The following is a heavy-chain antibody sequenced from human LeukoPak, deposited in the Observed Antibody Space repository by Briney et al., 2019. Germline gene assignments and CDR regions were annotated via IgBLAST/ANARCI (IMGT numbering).Heavy chain of an antibody. J-gene: IGHJ4*02. Sequence: GGSLRLSCAASGFTFSNAWMSWVRQAPGKGLDWVGRIKSKTDGGTTDYAAPVKGRFTISRDDSKNTLYLQMNSLKTEDTAVYYCTTEGLFGVVITDYWGQGTLVTVSS. D-gene: IGHD3-3*01. CDR1: GFTFSNAW. V-gene: IGHV3-15*01. CDR3: TTEGLFGVVITDY. CDR2: IKSKTDGGTT.